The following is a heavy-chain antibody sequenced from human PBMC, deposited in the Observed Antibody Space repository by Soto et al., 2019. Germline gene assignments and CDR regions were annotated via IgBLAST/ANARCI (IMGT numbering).Heavy chain of an antibody. CDR2: ISSSSSTI. D-gene: IGHD3-3*01. Sequence: GGSLRLSCAASGFTFSSYSMNWVRQAPGKGLEWVSYISSSSSTIYYADSVKGRFTISRDNAKNSLYLQMNSLRAEDTAVYYCARVFGFLEWLLTDYYFDYWGQGTLVTVSS. V-gene: IGHV3-48*04. J-gene: IGHJ4*02. CDR3: ARVFGFLEWLLTDYYFDY. CDR1: GFTFSSYS.